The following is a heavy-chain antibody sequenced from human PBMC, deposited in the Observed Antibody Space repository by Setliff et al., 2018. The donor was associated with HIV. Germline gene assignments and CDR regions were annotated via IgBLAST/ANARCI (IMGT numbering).Heavy chain of an antibody. CDR1: GVAFTSFA. Sequence: SVKVSCKASGVAFTSFAISWVRQAPGQGLEWMGGIIPFLGIANNAQKFQGRLTITADKSTSTAYMELSNLTSEDTAIYYCARKHKVSLGRGIVVLWGFDPWGQGTLVTVSS. J-gene: IGHJ5*02. D-gene: IGHD3-10*01. CDR2: IIPFLGIA. V-gene: IGHV1-69*10. CDR3: ARKHKVSLGRGIVVLWGFDP.